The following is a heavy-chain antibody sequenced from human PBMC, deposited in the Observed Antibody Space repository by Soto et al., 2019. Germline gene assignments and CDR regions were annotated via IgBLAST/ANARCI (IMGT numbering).Heavy chain of an antibody. Sequence: EVQLVQSGAEVKKPGESLKISCKGSGYSFTSYWIGWVRQMPGKGLEWMGIIYPGDSDTRYSPSFQGQVTISADKSIRPAYLPWNRLKASDYAMYYCERLGGYCSITKSDGGRDYWAQGTLVTVSS. CDR1: GYSFTSYW. CDR3: ERLGGYCSITKSDGGRDY. CDR2: IYPGDSDT. V-gene: IGHV5-51*03. J-gene: IGHJ4*02. D-gene: IGHD2-2*01.